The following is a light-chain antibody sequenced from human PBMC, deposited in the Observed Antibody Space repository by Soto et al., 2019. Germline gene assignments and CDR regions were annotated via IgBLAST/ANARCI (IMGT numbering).Light chain of an antibody. Sequence: QLVLTQSSSASASLGSSVKLTCTLSSGHSNFIIAGHQQQPVKAPRFLMKLEDGGRYNKGSEIPDRFSGSSSGAARYLTITNLQSEDEADYYCETWDSSTRVFGGGTKLTVL. CDR2: LEDGGRY. CDR3: ETWDSSTRV. J-gene: IGLJ2*01. CDR1: SGHSNFI. V-gene: IGLV4-60*03.